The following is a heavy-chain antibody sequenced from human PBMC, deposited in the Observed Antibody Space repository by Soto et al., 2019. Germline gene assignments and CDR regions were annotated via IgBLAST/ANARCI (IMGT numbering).Heavy chain of an antibody. D-gene: IGHD3-22*01. CDR1: GGTFSSYA. J-gene: IGHJ3*02. CDR2: IIPIFGTA. Sequence: RASVKVSCKASGGTFSSYAISWVRQAPGQGLEWMGGIIPIFGTANYAQKFQGRVTITADESTSTAYMELSSLRSEDTAVYYCAREAYRRLYYYDSSGSQADAFDIWGQGTMVTVSS. V-gene: IGHV1-69*13. CDR3: AREAYRRLYYYDSSGSQADAFDI.